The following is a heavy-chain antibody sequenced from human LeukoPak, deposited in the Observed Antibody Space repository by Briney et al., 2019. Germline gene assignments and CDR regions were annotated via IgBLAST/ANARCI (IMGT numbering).Heavy chain of an antibody. J-gene: IGHJ5*02. D-gene: IGHD2-2*01. CDR1: GFTFSSYE. CDR3: ARESSRDCRTTSCYEVFDP. V-gene: IGHV4-39*07. CDR2: FEYGGST. Sequence: GSLRLSCAASGFTFSSYEMNWVRQAPGKGLEWIGSFEYGGSTYYNPSLKSRVTISVDTSKNQFSLKLSSVTAADTAVYYCARESSRDCRTTSCYEVFDPWGQGTLVTISS.